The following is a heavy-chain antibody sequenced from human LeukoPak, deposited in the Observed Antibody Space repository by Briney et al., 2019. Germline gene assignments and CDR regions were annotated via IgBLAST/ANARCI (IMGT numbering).Heavy chain of an antibody. CDR3: AKLASTGTTFYYYMDV. D-gene: IGHD1-7*01. V-gene: IGHV3-48*04. Sequence: PGGSLRLSCAASGFTFSSYSMNWVRQAPGKGLEWVSYVRSGGSPIYYADSVKGRFTISRDNSKNSLYLQMNSLRTEDTALYYCAKLASTGTTFYYYMDVWGKGTTVTVSS. CDR2: VRSGGSPI. J-gene: IGHJ6*03. CDR1: GFTFSSYS.